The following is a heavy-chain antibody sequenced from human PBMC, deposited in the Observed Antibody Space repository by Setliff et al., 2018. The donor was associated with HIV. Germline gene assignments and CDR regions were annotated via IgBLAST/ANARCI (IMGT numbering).Heavy chain of an antibody. J-gene: IGHJ6*03. D-gene: IGHD3-3*01. CDR2: IRSKAYGGTT. V-gene: IGHV3-49*04. CDR3: IRDRIAIFGVIMRANYYYMDV. Sequence: PGGSLRLSCTASGFIFGDYALSWVRQAPGKGLEWVGFIRSKAYGGTTEYAASVKGRFTISSDDSKSIAYLQMNSLKTEDTAVYYCIRDRIAIFGVIMRANYYYMDVWGKGTAVTV. CDR1: GFIFGDYA.